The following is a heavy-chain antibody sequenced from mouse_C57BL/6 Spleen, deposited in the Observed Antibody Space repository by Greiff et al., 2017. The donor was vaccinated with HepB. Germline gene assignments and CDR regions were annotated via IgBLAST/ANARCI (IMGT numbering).Heavy chain of an antibody. J-gene: IGHJ2*01. Sequence: VQLQQSVAELVRPGASVKLSCTASGFTIKNTYMHWVKQRPEQGLEWIGRIDPANGNTKYAPKFQGKATITADTSSNTAYLQLSSLTSEDSAIYYCARGSTGDYWGQGTTLTVSS. D-gene: IGHD5-1*01. CDR3: ARGSTGDY. CDR2: IDPANGNT. CDR1: GFTIKNTY. V-gene: IGHV14-3*01.